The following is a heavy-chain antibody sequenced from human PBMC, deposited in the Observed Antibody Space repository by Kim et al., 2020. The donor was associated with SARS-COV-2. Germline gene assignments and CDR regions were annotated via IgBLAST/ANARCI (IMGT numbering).Heavy chain of an antibody. J-gene: IGHJ6*02. CDR2: IYYSGST. V-gene: IGHV4-31*03. CDR1: GGSISSGGYY. CDR3: ARAHRTIFGVVEYMDV. Sequence: SETLSLTCTVSGGSISSGGYYWSWIRPHPGKGLEWIGYIYYSGSTYYNPSLKSRVTISVDTSKNQFSLKLSSVAAAATAVYYCARAHRTIFGVVEYMDVWGQGTTVTVSS. D-gene: IGHD3-3*01.